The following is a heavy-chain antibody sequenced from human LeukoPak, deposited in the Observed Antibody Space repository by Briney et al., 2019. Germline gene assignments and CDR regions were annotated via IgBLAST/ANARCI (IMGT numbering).Heavy chain of an antibody. V-gene: IGHV3-30*18. CDR1: GFTFSSYG. CDR2: ISYDGSNK. J-gene: IGHJ6*04. CDR3: AKPPDNYYYYYGMDV. Sequence: PGGSLRLSCAASGFTFSSYGMHWVRQAPGKGLEWVAVISYDGSNKYYADSVKGRFTISRDNSKNTLYLQMNSLRAEDTAVYYCAKPPDNYYYYYGMDVWGKGTTVTVFS.